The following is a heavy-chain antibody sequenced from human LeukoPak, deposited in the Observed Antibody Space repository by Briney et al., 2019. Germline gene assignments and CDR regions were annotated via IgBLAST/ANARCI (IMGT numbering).Heavy chain of an antibody. CDR1: GSTFSSYG. V-gene: IGHV3-30*02. CDR3: AKGRSDYDFWSGYYPYFDY. D-gene: IGHD3-3*01. Sequence: PGGSLRLSCAASGSTFSSYGMHWVRQAPGKGLEWVAFIRYDGSNEYYPDSVKGRFTISRDNSKNTLYLQMNSLRAEDTAVYYCAKGRSDYDFWSGYYPYFDYWGQGTLVTVSS. CDR2: IRYDGSNE. J-gene: IGHJ4*02.